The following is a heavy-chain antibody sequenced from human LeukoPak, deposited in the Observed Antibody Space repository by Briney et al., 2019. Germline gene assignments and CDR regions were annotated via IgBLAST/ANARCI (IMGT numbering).Heavy chain of an antibody. Sequence: GGSLRLSCAASRFTFGTYGMHWVRQAPGKGLEWVAFIRSDGSNKYYADSVKGRFTISRDNSKNTLYLQMNSLRAEDTAVYYCGKDYSSGWEIDYWGQGTLVTVSS. CDR2: IRSDGSNK. D-gene: IGHD6-19*01. V-gene: IGHV3-30*02. CDR3: GKDYSSGWEIDY. CDR1: RFTFGTYG. J-gene: IGHJ4*02.